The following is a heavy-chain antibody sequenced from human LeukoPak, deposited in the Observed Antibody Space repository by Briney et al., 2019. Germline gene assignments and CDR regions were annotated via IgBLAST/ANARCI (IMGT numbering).Heavy chain of an antibody. D-gene: IGHD3-9*01. Sequence: SFTSYWIGWVRQAPGKGLEWIGSIYYSGSTYYNPSLKSRVTISVDTSKNQFSLKLSSVTAADTAVYYCARHHYDILTGQKNWFDPWGQGTLVTVSS. CDR1: SFTSYW. J-gene: IGHJ5*02. CDR2: IYYSGST. CDR3: ARHHYDILTGQKNWFDP. V-gene: IGHV4-39*01.